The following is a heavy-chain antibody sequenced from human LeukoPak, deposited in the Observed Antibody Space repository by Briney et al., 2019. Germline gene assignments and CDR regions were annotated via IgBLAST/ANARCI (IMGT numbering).Heavy chain of an antibody. CDR1: GFTFSSYA. D-gene: IGHD6-6*01. J-gene: IGHJ4*02. V-gene: IGHV3-30*04. Sequence: PGGSLRLSCAASGFTFSSYAVHWVRQAPGKGLEWVAAISYDGSNEKYADSVKGRFTISRDNSKNTLYLQMDSLRAEDTAVYYCARGSRIAARPYYFDAWGQGTLVTVSS. CDR3: ARGSRIAARPYYFDA. CDR2: ISYDGSNE.